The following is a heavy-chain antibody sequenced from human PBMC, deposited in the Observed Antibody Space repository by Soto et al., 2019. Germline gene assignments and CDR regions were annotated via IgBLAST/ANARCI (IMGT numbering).Heavy chain of an antibody. Sequence: GGSLRLSCATSGFTFSNYAMSWVRQAPGKGLEWVSAISGSGGSTYSADSVKGRFTISRDNSRDTLYLQMNSLRAEDTAVYYCARAEAAAGNWFDPWGQGTLVTVSS. CDR3: ARAEAAAGNWFDP. D-gene: IGHD6-13*01. V-gene: IGHV3-23*01. CDR1: GFTFSNYA. CDR2: ISGSGGST. J-gene: IGHJ5*02.